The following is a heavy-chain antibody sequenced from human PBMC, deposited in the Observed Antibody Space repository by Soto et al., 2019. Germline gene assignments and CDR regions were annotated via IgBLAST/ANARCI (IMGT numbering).Heavy chain of an antibody. J-gene: IGHJ5*02. CDR2: INTGNGNT. CDR3: ARDDRRDSVTYCSWLDP. V-gene: IGHV1-3*05. D-gene: IGHD2-15*01. Sequence: QFQLVQSGAEEKKPGASVKVSCKASGYTFTSDSMHWVRQAPGQRLEWIGWINTGNGNTKYSQNFQGRVIITRDTSANTVYMELSALIFEDTAVYYCARDDRRDSVTYCSWLDPWGQGTLVTVSS. CDR1: GYTFTSDS.